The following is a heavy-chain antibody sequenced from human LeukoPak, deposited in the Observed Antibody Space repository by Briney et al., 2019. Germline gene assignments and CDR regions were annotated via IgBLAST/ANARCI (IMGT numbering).Heavy chain of an antibody. CDR2: ISWNSGSI. CDR3: AKDGYSSGWFLDY. CDR1: GFTFDDYA. D-gene: IGHD6-19*01. J-gene: IGHJ4*02. V-gene: IGHV3-9*01. Sequence: GGSLRLSCAASGFTFDDYAMHWVRQAPGKGPGWVSGISWNSGSIGYADSVKGRFTISRDNAKNSLYLQMNSLRAEDTALYYCAKDGYSSGWFLDYWGQGTLVTVSS.